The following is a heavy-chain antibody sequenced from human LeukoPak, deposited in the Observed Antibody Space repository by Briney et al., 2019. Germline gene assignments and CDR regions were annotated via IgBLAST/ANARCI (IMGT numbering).Heavy chain of an antibody. V-gene: IGHV3-30*18. CDR3: AKESGSYYSSHFDY. Sequence: GGSLRLSCAASGFTFSSYGMHWVRQAPGKGLEWVAVISYDGSNKYYADSVKGRFTISRDNSKNTLYLQMNSLRAEDTAVYYCAKESGSYYSSHFDYWGQGTLVTVSS. CDR2: ISYDGSNK. CDR1: GFTFSSYG. J-gene: IGHJ4*02. D-gene: IGHD1-26*01.